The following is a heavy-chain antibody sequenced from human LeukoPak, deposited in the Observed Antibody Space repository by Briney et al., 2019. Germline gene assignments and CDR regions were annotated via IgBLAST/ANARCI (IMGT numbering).Heavy chain of an antibody. D-gene: IGHD6-19*01. J-gene: IGHJ4*02. CDR3: TREAHYSSGWYLFDY. Sequence: GGSLRLSCAASGFTVSGNYMSWVRQAPGKGLEWVGFIRSKAYGGTTEYAASVKGRFTISRDDSKSIAYLQMNSLKTEDTAVYYCTREAHYSSGWYLFDYWGQGTLVTVSS. CDR1: GFTVSGNY. CDR2: IRSKAYGGTT. V-gene: IGHV3-49*04.